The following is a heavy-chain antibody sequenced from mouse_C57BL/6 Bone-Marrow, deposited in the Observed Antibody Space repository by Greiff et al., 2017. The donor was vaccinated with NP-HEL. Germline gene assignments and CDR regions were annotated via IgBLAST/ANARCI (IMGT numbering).Heavy chain of an antibody. CDR3: ARNLLWLRLYFDY. CDR2: ISDGGSYT. Sequence: EVHLVESGGGLVKPGGSLKLSCAASGFTFSSYAMSWVRQTPEKRLEWVATISDGGSYTYYPDNVKGRFTISRDNAKNNLYLQMSHLKSEDTAMYYCARNLLWLRLYFDYWGQGTTLTVSS. V-gene: IGHV5-4*01. J-gene: IGHJ2*01. CDR1: GFTFSSYA. D-gene: IGHD2-2*01.